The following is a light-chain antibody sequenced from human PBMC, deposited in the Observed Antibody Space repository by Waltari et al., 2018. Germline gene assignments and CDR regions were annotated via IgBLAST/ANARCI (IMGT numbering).Light chain of an antibody. V-gene: IGLV1-40*01. CDR1: SSNIGAGYA. J-gene: IGLJ3*02. Sequence: QSVLTQPPSVSGAPGQRVTISCTGSSSNIGAGYAVHWYQQLPGTAPNLPIYGNSNRPSGVPDRFSGSNSGNTATLSISRVEVGDEADYYCQVWDSDSDVWVFGGGTKLTVL. CDR3: QVWDSDSDVWV. CDR2: GNS.